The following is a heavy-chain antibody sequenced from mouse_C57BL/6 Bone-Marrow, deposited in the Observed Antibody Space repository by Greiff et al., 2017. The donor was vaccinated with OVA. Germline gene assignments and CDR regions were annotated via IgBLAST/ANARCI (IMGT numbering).Heavy chain of an antibody. CDR3: ARDGSSYEGDFDY. J-gene: IGHJ2*01. V-gene: IGHV14-2*01. CDR1: GFNIKDYY. CDR2: IDPEDGET. D-gene: IGHD1-1*01. Sequence: EVQLQQSGAELVKPGASVKLSCTASGFNIKDYYMHWVKQRTEPGLEWIGRIDPEDGETKYAPKFPGKATITADKSSNTAYLQLSSLTSEDTAVYYGARDGSSYEGDFDYWGQGTTLTVSS.